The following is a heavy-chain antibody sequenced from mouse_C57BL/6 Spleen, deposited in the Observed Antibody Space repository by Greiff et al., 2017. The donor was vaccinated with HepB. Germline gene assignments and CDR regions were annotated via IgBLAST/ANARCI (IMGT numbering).Heavy chain of an antibody. Sequence: QVQLQQSGPELVKPGASVKISCKASGYAFSSSWMNWVKQRPGKGLEWIGRIYPGDGDTNYNGKFKGQATLTADKSSSTAYMQLSSLTSEDSAVYFCARGATGGYFAVWGTGTPVTVS. J-gene: IGHJ1*03. CDR2: IYPGDGDT. CDR3: ARGATGGYFAV. V-gene: IGHV1-82*01. CDR1: GYAFSSSW.